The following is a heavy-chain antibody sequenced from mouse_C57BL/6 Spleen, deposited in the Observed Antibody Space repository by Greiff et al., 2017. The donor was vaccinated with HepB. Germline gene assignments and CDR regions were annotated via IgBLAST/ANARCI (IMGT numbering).Heavy chain of an antibody. CDR2: IYPGDGDT. V-gene: IGHV1-82*01. CDR1: GYAFSSSW. CDR3: ARGYYVGFDY. J-gene: IGHJ2*01. D-gene: IGHD1-1*01. Sequence: QVTLKVSGPELVKPGASVKISCKASGYAFSSSWMNWVKQRPGKGLEWIGRIYPGDGDTNYNGKFKGKATLTADKSSSTAYMQLSSLTSEDSAVYFCARGYYVGFDYWGQGTTLTVSS.